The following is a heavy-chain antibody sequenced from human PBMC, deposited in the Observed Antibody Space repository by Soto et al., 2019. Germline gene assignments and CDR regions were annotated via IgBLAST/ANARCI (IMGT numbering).Heavy chain of an antibody. D-gene: IGHD2-15*01. CDR2: ISAYNGNT. J-gene: IGHJ5*02. CDR1: GYTFTSYG. Sequence: QVQLVQSGAEVKKPGASVKVSCKASGYTFTSYGISWVRQAPGQGLEWMGWISAYNGNTNYAQKLQGRVTMTTDTPRRPAYGGRGSGSSDDRAVYSWARDRAGVVVANPGFPPGGRGTLVTVPS. V-gene: IGHV1-18*01. CDR3: ARDRAGVVVANPGFPP.